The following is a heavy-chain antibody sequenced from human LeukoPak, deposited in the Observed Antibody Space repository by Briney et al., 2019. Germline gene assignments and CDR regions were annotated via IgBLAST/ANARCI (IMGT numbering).Heavy chain of an antibody. CDR3: AELGITMIGGV. CDR2: ISSSGSNI. CDR1: GFTFSSYE. V-gene: IGHV3-48*03. D-gene: IGHD3-10*02. J-gene: IGHJ6*04. Sequence: GGSLRLSCAPSGFTFSSYEKNWVRQAPGKGLEWVSYISSSGSNIYYADSVKGRFTISRDHDKNSLYLKMNSQRAEDTGVYYCAELGITMIGGVWGKGTTVTTSS.